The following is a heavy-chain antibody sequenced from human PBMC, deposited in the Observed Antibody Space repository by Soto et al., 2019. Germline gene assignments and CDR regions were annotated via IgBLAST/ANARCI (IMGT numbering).Heavy chain of an antibody. D-gene: IGHD3-22*01. J-gene: IGHJ4*02. V-gene: IGHV5-10-1*01. CDR3: ARQIYDSDSGPNFQYYFDS. CDR1: GYSFTSYW. Sequence: GESLKISCKGSGYSFTSYWISWVRQVPGKGLEWMGRIDPSDSYTNYSPSFQGHVTISADKSITTVFLQWSSLRASDTAMYYCARQIYDSDSGPNFQYYFDSWGQGTLVTVSS. CDR2: IDPSDSYT.